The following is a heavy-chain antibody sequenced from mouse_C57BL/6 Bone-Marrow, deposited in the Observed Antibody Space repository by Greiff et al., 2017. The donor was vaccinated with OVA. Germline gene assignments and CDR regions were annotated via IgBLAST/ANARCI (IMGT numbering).Heavy chain of an antibody. J-gene: IGHJ4*01. Sequence: EVQRVESGGGLVKPGGSLKLSCAASGFTFSSYAMSWVRQTPEKRLEWVATISDGGSYTYYPDNVKGRFTITRDNAKNNPYLQMSHLKSEDTAMYYCATVVQLYAMDYWGQGTSVTVSS. CDR2: ISDGGSYT. V-gene: IGHV5-4*01. CDR1: GFTFSSYA. D-gene: IGHD3-1*01. CDR3: ATVVQLYAMDY.